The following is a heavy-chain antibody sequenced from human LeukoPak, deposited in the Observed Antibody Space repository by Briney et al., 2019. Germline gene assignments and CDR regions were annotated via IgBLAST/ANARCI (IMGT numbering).Heavy chain of an antibody. D-gene: IGHD6-13*01. Sequence: SETLSLTCTVSGGSITSGSYYWNWIRQPAGKGLECIGRVYISGSTNYNPSLAGRATISIDTSKNQFSLKLSSVTAADTAVYYCAGPSGSASDTEYFQNWGQGTLVTVSS. CDR3: AGPSGSASDTEYFQN. J-gene: IGHJ1*01. CDR1: GGSITSGSYY. V-gene: IGHV4-61*02. CDR2: VYISGST.